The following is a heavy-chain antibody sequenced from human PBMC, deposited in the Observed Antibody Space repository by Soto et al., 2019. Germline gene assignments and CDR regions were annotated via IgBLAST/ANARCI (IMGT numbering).Heavy chain of an antibody. D-gene: IGHD2-15*01. CDR2: IQSGGPT. V-gene: IGHV3-66*01. CDR1: GFTVSSKY. CDR3: ARDDVLCDGGRCYGVPLDV. J-gene: IGHJ6*04. Sequence: EVHLVESGGGLVQPGGSLRLSCAASGFTVSSKYMSWVRQAPGKGLEWVSLIQSGGPTYYADSVKGRFTISRDTSENTLHLQMDSLRAEETAVYYCARDDVLCDGGRCYGVPLDVGGKGTTVTVSS.